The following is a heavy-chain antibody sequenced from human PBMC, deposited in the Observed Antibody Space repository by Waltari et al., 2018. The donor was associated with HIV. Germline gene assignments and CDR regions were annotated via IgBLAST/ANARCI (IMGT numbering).Heavy chain of an antibody. J-gene: IGHJ1*01. CDR2: ISPNTGGT. D-gene: IGHD6-13*01. Sequence: QVHLMQSGAEVKKPGASVKVSCKTSGYTFTGYYMNWVRQAPGQGLEWMGRISPNTGGTNYAQKFQGRVTMTRDTSINTAYMELSRLRSDDTATYYCATGEAAALGTFQHWGQGTLVTVSS. CDR3: ATGEAAALGTFQH. CDR1: GYTFTGYY. V-gene: IGHV1-2*06.